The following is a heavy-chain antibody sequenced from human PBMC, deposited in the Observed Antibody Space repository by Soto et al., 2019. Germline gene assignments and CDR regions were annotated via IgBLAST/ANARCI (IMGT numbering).Heavy chain of an antibody. Sequence: GSLRLSCAASGFTFRSFTMNWVRQAPGKGLEWVSTISSNSAYIYYTDALRGRFTISRDNAKNSLHLQMDSLRAEDTAVYYCTRDASRDSSARGWFDPWGPGTLVTVSS. V-gene: IGHV3-21*01. D-gene: IGHD6-13*01. J-gene: IGHJ5*02. CDR1: GFTFRSFT. CDR2: ISSNSAYI. CDR3: TRDASRDSSARGWFDP.